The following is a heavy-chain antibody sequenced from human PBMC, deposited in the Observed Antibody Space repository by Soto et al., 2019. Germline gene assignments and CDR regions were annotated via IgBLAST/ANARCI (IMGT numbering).Heavy chain of an antibody. J-gene: IGHJ4*02. CDR3: ARGSGTVAY. CDR2: ITSSGSTI. Sequence: QVQLVESGGGLVKPGGSLRLSCAVSGFIFSDYDMNWVRRAPGKGLEWVSYITSSGSTIHYADSVKGRFTVSRDNGKNSLYLQMHSLRAEDTAVYYCARGSGTVAYWGQGTLVTVSS. D-gene: IGHD1-7*01. V-gene: IGHV3-11*01. CDR1: GFIFSDYD.